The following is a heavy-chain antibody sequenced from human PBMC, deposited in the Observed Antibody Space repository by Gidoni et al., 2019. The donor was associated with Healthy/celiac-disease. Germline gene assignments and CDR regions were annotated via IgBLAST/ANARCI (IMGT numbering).Heavy chain of an antibody. CDR3: AGADVDYYDSSGYYHYFDY. CDR2: IYYSGST. D-gene: IGHD3-22*01. J-gene: IGHJ4*02. Sequence: QVQLQESGPGLVKPSETLSLTCTVSGGSISSYYWSWIRQPPGKGLEWIGYIYYSGSTNYNPSLKSRVTISVDTSKNQFSLKLSSVTAADTAVYYCAGADVDYYDSSGYYHYFDYWGQGTLVTVSS. V-gene: IGHV4-59*01. CDR1: GGSISSYY.